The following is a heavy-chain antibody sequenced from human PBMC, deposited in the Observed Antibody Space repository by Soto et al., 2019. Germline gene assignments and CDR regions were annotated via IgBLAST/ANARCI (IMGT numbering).Heavy chain of an antibody. V-gene: IGHV1-3*01. CDR3: ARDLGGWPDY. J-gene: IGHJ4*02. D-gene: IGHD2-15*01. Sequence: QVQLVQSGAEVKKPGASVKVSCKASGYTFTSYAMHWVRQAPGQRLEWMGWINAGNGNTKYSQKFQGRVTIXXDTSASTAYMELSSMRSEDTAVYYCARDLGGWPDYWGQGTLVTVSS. CDR2: INAGNGNT. CDR1: GYTFTSYA.